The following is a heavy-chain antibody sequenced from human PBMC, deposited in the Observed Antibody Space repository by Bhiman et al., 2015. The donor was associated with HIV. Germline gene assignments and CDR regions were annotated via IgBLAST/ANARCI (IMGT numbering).Heavy chain of an antibody. CDR1: GFTFDSYA. D-gene: IGHD3-3*01. J-gene: IGHJ4*02. Sequence: EVQLLESGGGLVQPGGSLRLSCAASGFTFDSYAMSWVRQAPGKGLEWVSGISGSGGSTYCADSVKGRFTISRDNSKNMLYLQMNSLRAEDTAVYYCARHNFWSGYYKEVDYWGQGTLVTVSS. CDR2: ISGSGGST. V-gene: IGHV3-23*01. CDR3: ARHNFWSGYYKEVDY.